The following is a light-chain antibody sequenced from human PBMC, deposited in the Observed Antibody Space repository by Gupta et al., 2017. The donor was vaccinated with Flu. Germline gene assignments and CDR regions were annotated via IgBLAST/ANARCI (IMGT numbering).Light chain of an antibody. CDR1: QDIRSW. J-gene: IGKJ2*02. Sequence: DIQMTQAPSSVSASIGDRVTITCRASQDIRSWVAWYRQKPGEAPKLLIYDASILQTGVPSRFRGSRYGTDFTLTITNRQPEDFATYYCQEAKSFPPGIFGQGTKLEIK. CDR3: QEAKSFPPGI. V-gene: IGKV1-12*01. CDR2: DAS.